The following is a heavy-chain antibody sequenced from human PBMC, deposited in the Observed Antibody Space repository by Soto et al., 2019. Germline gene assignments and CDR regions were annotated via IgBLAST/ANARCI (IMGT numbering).Heavy chain of an antibody. D-gene: IGHD3-22*01. CDR2: IKQDGNEK. CDR3: ARGDYYDGSGSFADAFDI. V-gene: IGHV3-7*05. J-gene: IGHJ3*02. CDR1: GFTFSSYW. Sequence: GGSLRLSCAASGFTFSSYWMSWVRQAPGKGLEWVANIKQDGNEKFYVDSVKGRFTISRDNAKNSLHLQMNNLRTEDTAVYYCARGDYYDGSGSFADAFDIWGLGTMVTVSS.